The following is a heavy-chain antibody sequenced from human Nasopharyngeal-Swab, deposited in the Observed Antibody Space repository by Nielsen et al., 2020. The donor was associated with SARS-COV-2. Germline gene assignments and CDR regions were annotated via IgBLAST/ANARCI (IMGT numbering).Heavy chain of an antibody. J-gene: IGHJ4*02. D-gene: IGHD3-22*01. Sequence: GGSLRLSCAASGFTFSSYSMNWVRQAPGTGLEWVSSISSSSSYIYYADSVKGRFTISRDNAKNSLYLQMNSLRAEDTAVYYCARDGYDSSGYYYVYYFDYWGQGTLVTVSS. CDR3: ARDGYDSSGYYYVYYFDY. V-gene: IGHV3-21*01. CDR1: GFTFSSYS. CDR2: ISSSSSYI.